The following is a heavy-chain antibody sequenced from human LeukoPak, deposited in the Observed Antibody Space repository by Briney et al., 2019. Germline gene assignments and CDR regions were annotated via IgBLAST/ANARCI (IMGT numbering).Heavy chain of an antibody. J-gene: IGHJ3*02. CDR2: IYYSGST. Sequence: PSETLSLTCTVSGGSISSYYWSWIRQPPGKGLEWIGYIYYSGSTNYNPSLKSRVTISVDTSKNLFSLKLSSLTAADTAVYYCACGTMDAFDIWGKGTMVTVSS. V-gene: IGHV4-59*01. CDR3: ACGTMDAFDI. CDR1: GGSISSYY. D-gene: IGHD1-26*01.